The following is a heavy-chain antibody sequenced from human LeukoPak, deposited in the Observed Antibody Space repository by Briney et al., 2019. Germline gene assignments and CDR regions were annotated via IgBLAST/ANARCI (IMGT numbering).Heavy chain of an antibody. D-gene: IGHD3-22*01. CDR1: GDSISSNSYY. CDR3: ARHYYDRSGYYSTPHYFDY. Sequence: PSETLSLTCTVSGDSISSNSYYWGWLRQPPGKGLEWIGSIYYSGSTYYNPSLKSRVTVSVDTAKSQFSLKVSSVTAADTAVYYCARHYYDRSGYYSTPHYFDYWGQGTLVTVSS. CDR2: IYYSGST. V-gene: IGHV4-39*01. J-gene: IGHJ4*02.